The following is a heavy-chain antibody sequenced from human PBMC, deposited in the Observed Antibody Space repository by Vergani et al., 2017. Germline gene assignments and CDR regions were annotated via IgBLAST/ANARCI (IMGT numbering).Heavy chain of an antibody. J-gene: IGHJ4*02. CDR3: AKGDVDIVATLSY. CDR2: INSDGSST. V-gene: IGHV3-74*02. D-gene: IGHD5-12*01. CDR1: GFTFSSYW. Sequence: EVQLLESGGGLVQPGGSLRLSCAASGFTFSSYWMHWVRQAPGKGLVWVSRINSDGSSTSYADSVKGRFTISRDNAKNTLYLQMNSLRAEDTALYYCAKGDVDIVATLSYWGQGTLVTVSS.